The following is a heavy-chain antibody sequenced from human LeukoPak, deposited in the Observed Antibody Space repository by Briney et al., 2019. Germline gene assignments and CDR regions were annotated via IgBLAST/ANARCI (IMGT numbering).Heavy chain of an antibody. D-gene: IGHD4-17*01. Sequence: ETLSLTCAVYGGSFSGYYWSWIRQPPGKGLEWIGEINHSGSTNYNPSLKSRVTISVDTSKNQFSLKLSSVTAADTAVYYCARDPTTVTYFDYWGQGTLVTVSS. J-gene: IGHJ4*02. V-gene: IGHV4-34*01. CDR2: INHSGST. CDR3: ARDPTTVTYFDY. CDR1: GGSFSGYY.